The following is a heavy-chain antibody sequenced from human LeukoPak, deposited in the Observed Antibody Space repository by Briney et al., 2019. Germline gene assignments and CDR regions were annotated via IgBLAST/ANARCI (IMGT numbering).Heavy chain of an antibody. Sequence: GGSLRLSCAASGFTVSSNYMSWVRQAPGKGLEWVSVIYSGGSTYYADSVKGRFTISRDNSKNTLYLQMNSLRAEDTAVYYCARSSGGDILTGYYYWGQGTLVTVSS. D-gene: IGHD3-9*01. CDR2: IYSGGST. CDR3: ARSSGGDILTGYYY. V-gene: IGHV3-66*02. CDR1: GFTVSSNY. J-gene: IGHJ4*02.